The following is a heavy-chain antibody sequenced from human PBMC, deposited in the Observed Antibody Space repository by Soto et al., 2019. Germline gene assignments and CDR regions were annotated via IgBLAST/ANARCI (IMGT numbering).Heavy chain of an antibody. CDR1: GYTFTSYY. CDR2: INPSGGST. V-gene: IGHV1-46*01. Sequence: GASVKVSCKASGYTFTSYYMHWVRQAPGRGLEWMGIINPSGGSTSYAQKFQGRVTMTRDTSTSTVYMELSSLRSEDTAVYYCARDGKSGSYYYYGMDVWGQGTTVTVSS. D-gene: IGHD2-15*01. J-gene: IGHJ6*02. CDR3: ARDGKSGSYYYYGMDV.